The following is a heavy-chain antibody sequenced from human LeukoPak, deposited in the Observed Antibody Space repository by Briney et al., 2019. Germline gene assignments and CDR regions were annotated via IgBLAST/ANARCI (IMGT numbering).Heavy chain of an antibody. J-gene: IGHJ3*02. CDR3: ARQRNFDI. V-gene: IGHV5-51*01. CDR2: IYPDDSDT. Sequence: GESLKISCKGSGYRFTNYWIGWVRQMPGKGLEWMGIIYPDDSDTRYSPSFQGLVTISVDKFISTAYLQWSSLKASDSAMYYCARQRNFDIWGQGTMVTVSS. CDR1: GYRFTNYW.